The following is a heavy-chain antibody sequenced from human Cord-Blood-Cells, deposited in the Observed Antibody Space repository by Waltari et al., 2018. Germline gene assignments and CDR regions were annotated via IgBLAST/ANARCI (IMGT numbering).Heavy chain of an antibody. CDR3: ARGYSGYDPYYFDY. CDR1: GFTLSCYG. Sequence: QVQLVESGGGVVQPGRSLRLSCAAAGFTLSCYGMHWVRQAPGKGLEWVAVIWYDESNKDYADSVKGRFTISRDNSKNTLYLQMNSLRAEDTAVYYCARGYSGYDPYYFDYWGQGTLVTVSS. D-gene: IGHD5-12*01. J-gene: IGHJ4*02. CDR2: IWYDESNK. V-gene: IGHV3-33*01.